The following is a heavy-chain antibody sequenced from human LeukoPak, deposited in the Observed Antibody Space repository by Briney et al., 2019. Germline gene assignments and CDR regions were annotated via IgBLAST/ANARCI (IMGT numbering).Heavy chain of an antibody. CDR2: ISYDGSKK. J-gene: IGHJ4*02. CDR1: GFTFSRYA. V-gene: IGHV3-30-3*01. CDR3: ARDSSDY. Sequence: PGGSLRLSCAVSGFTFSRYAMHWVRQAPGKGLEWVAVISYDGSKKAGSVKGRFTISRDNSKNTLYLQMTSLRAEDTAVYYCARDSSDYWGQGTLVTVSS.